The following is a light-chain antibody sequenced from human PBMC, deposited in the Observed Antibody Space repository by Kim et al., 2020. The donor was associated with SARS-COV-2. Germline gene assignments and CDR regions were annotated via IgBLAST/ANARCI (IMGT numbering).Light chain of an antibody. J-gene: IGLJ1*01. V-gene: IGLV3-1*01. Sequence: VSPGQTASITCSGDKLGDKYACWYQQKPGQSPMLVIYEDSKRPSGIPERFSGSNSGNTATLTISGTQAMDEADYYCQAWDSSTAVFGTGTKVTVL. CDR3: QAWDSSTAV. CDR1: KLGDKY. CDR2: EDS.